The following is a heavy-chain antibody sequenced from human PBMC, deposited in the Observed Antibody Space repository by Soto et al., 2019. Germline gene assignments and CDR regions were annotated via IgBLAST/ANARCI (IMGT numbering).Heavy chain of an antibody. CDR1: GFTFSSYG. V-gene: IGHV3-33*06. CDR2: IWYDGSNK. D-gene: IGHD1-26*01. Sequence: PGGSLRLSCAASGFTFSSYGMHWVRQAPGKGLEWVAVIWYDGSNKYYADSVKGRFTISRDNSKNTLYLQMNSLRAEDTAVYYCAKDKWELPYYFDYWGQGTLVTVSS. J-gene: IGHJ4*02. CDR3: AKDKWELPYYFDY.